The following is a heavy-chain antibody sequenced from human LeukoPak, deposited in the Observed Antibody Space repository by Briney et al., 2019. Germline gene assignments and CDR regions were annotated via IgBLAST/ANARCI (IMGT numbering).Heavy chain of an antibody. CDR2: IYSGGST. V-gene: IGHV3-66*01. CDR3: ASINSADDSSGDWFDP. D-gene: IGHD3-22*01. Sequence: GGSLRLSCAASGFTVSSNYMSWVRQAPGKGLEWVSVIYSGGSTYYADSVKGRFTISRDNSKNTLYLQMNSLRAEDTAVYYCASINSADDSSGDWFDPWGQGTLVTVSS. J-gene: IGHJ5*02. CDR1: GFTVSSNY.